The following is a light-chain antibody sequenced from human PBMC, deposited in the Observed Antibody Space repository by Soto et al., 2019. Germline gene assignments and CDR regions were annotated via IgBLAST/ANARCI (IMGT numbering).Light chain of an antibody. CDR2: EVS. J-gene: IGLJ2*01. V-gene: IGLV2-14*01. Sequence: QSVLTQPASVSGSPGQSITISCTGTSSDVGGSNYVSWYQQHPGKAPKLMLFEVSHRPSGVSNRFSGSKSGNTASLTISGLQAEDEADYYCSSYASSSTLVVFGGGTKVTVL. CDR1: SSDVGGSNY. CDR3: SSYASSSTLVV.